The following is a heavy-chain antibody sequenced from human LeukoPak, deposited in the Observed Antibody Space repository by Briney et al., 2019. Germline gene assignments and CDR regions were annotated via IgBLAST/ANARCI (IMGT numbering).Heavy chain of an antibody. J-gene: IGHJ6*02. D-gene: IGHD1-26*01. Sequence: GGSLRLSCAASGFTFSSYSMNWVRQAPGKGLEWVSSIGSSSSYIYYADSVKGRFTISRDNAKNSLYLQMNSLRAEDTAVYYCASYPGRGMDVWGQGTTVTVSS. CDR2: IGSSSSYI. CDR3: ASYPGRGMDV. V-gene: IGHV3-21*01. CDR1: GFTFSSYS.